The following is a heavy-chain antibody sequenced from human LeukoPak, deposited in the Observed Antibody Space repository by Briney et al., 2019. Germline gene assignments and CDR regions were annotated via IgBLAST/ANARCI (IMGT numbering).Heavy chain of an antibody. CDR1: GFTFDDYG. CDR2: INHSGST. CDR3: ARGRWARPGAAAGLFDY. Sequence: GSLRLSCAASGFTFDDYGMSWIRQPPGKGLEWIGEINHSGSTNYNPSLKSRVTISVDTSKNQFSLKLSSVTAADTAVYYCARGRWARPGAAAGLFDYWGQGTLVTVPS. J-gene: IGHJ4*02. D-gene: IGHD6-13*01. V-gene: IGHV4-34*01.